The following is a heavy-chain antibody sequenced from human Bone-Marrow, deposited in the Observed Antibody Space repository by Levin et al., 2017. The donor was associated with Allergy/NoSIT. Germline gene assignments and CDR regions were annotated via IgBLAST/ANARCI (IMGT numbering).Heavy chain of an antibody. Sequence: LRLSCTVSGGSISSTNDYWNWIRQHPGEGLEWIGYIYYSGSTYYNPSLKSRLTMSVDTSKNQFSLNLSSVTAADTAVYYCGRSSPTGGYYYGMDVWGRGTTVTVSS. D-gene: IGHD2-15*01. CDR2: IYYSGST. J-gene: IGHJ6*02. CDR3: GRSSPTGGYYYGMDV. CDR1: GGSISSTNDY. V-gene: IGHV4-31*03.